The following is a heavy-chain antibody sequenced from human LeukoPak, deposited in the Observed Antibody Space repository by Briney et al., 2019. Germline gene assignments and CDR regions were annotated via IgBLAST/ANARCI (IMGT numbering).Heavy chain of an antibody. Sequence: GGSLRLSCTASGFTFADFTVSWFRQSPGQGLEWVGFIRSNVYGGTTEHAASVEARFTISRDDSNSIAYLQMNSLKTEDTAVYYCTRGRGRYVMVDWWGQGTLVTVSS. V-gene: IGHV3-49*03. CDR3: TRGRGRYVMVDW. D-gene: IGHD2-8*01. J-gene: IGHJ4*02. CDR2: IRSNVYGGTT. CDR1: GFTFADFT.